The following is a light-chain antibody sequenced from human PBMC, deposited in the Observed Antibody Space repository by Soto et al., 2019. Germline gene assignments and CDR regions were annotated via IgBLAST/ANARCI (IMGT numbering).Light chain of an antibody. CDR1: QSVNNN. Sequence: EIVMTQSPATLSVSPGERATLSCRASQSVNNNLAWYQQKPGQTPRLLIYGASTRATGIPARFSGSGSGTEVTLTISSLQSEDFAVYYCQQYNNWAPEVTFGPGTKVDFK. CDR2: GAS. J-gene: IGKJ3*01. CDR3: QQYNNWAPEVT. V-gene: IGKV3-15*01.